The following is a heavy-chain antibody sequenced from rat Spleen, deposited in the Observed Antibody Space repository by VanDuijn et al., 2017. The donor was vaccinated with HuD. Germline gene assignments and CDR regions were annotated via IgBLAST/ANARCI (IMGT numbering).Heavy chain of an antibody. CDR3: ATTPGRPFAY. J-gene: IGHJ3*01. CDR1: GFTFSDYY. V-gene: IGHV5-29*01. CDR2: LSYDGSST. Sequence: EVQLVESDGGLVQPGRSLKLSCAASGFTFSDYYMAWVRQAPTKGLEWVATLSYDGSSTYYRDSVKGRFTISRDNAKSTLYLQMDSLRSEDTATYYCATTPGRPFAYWGQGTLVTVSS. D-gene: IGHD5-1*01.